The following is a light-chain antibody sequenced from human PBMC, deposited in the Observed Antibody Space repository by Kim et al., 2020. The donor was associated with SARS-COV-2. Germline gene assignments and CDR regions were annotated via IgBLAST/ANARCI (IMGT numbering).Light chain of an antibody. V-gene: IGLV3-19*01. Sequence: ALGQTVCVTCQGGSLRSYYASWYQQKPGQAPVLVIYGKNNRPSGIPDRFSGSSSGNTASLTITGAQAEDEADYYCNSRDSSGNHLVFGGGTQLTVL. CDR3: NSRDSSGNHLV. CDR1: SLRSYY. J-gene: IGLJ2*01. CDR2: GKN.